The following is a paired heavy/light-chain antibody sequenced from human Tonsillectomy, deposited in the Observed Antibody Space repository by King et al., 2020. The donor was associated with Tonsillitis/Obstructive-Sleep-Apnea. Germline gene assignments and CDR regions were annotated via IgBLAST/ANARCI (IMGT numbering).Heavy chain of an antibody. CDR3: AKAWGYGYSPHDYYIDF. V-gene: IGHV3-23*01. Sequence: EVQLLESGGGLVQPGGSLRLSCAASGFTFDDYAMSWVRQAPGKGLEGVSAISGSRGSTYYADSVKGRFTISRDNSKNTLYLQMNSLRAEDTAVYYCAKAWGYGYSPHDYYIDFWGQGTLVTVSS. CDR2: ISGSRGST. CDR1: GFTFDDYA. D-gene: IGHD5-12*01. J-gene: IGHJ4*02.
Light chain of an antibody. V-gene: IGKV3-15*01. CDR1: QSISSN. CDR3: QHYNNWPPGT. CDR2: GAS. Sequence: EIVMTQSPATLSVSPGERATLSCRASQSISSNLAWYQQKPGQAPRLLIYGASTRATGIPARFSGSGSETDFTLTISSLQSEDFAVYFCQHYNNWPPGTFGQGTKLEIK. J-gene: IGKJ2*02.